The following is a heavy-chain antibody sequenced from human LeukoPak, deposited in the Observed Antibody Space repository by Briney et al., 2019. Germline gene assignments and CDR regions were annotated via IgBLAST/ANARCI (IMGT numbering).Heavy chain of an antibody. CDR2: IKQDGSEK. Sequence: GGSLRLSCAAPGFTFSSYWMSWVRQAPGKGLEWVANIKQDGSEKYYVDSVKGRFTISRDNAGNSLYLQMNSLRAEDTAVYYCAKEKESRNTFDVWGQGTTVTVSS. CDR1: GFTFSSYW. V-gene: IGHV3-7*01. J-gene: IGHJ3*01. CDR3: AKEKESRNTFDV. D-gene: IGHD1-14*01.